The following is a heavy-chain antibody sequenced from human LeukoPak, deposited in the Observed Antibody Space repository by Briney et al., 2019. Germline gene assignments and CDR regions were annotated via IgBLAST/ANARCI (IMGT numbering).Heavy chain of an antibody. CDR2: ISGSGGFT. CDR3: AKDARSPNWVYGMDV. J-gene: IGHJ6*02. CDR1: GFTFSSYA. Sequence: PGGSLRLSCAASGFTFSSYAMSWVRQAPGKGLEWVSPISGSGGFTYHAESVRGRFTISRDNSKKTLYLQMSSLRAEDTAVYYCAKDARSPNWVYGMDVWGQGTTVTVSS. V-gene: IGHV3-23*01. D-gene: IGHD7-27*01.